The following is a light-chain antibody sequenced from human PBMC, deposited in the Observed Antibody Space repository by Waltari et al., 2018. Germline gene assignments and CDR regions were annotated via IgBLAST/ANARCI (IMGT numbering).Light chain of an antibody. J-gene: IGLJ3*02. CDR3: QSADSSNFYWV. Sequence: YELTQPPSVSVSPGQTARTPCSWAALPDPQPYWYQQKPGRAPVRVMVKDIKRPSGTPERFSGSTSGTTVTLIISGVQAEDEADYYCQSADSSNFYWVFGGGTKLTVL. CDR1: ALPDPQ. V-gene: IGLV3-25*03. CDR2: KDI.